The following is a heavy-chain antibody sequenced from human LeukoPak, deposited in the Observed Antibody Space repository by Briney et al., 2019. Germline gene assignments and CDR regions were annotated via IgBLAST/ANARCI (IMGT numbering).Heavy chain of an antibody. V-gene: IGHV4-61*02. J-gene: IGHJ4*02. Sequence: SETLSLTCTVSGGSISSGSYYWSWIRQPAGKGLEWIGRIYTSGSTNYNPSLKSRVTISVDTSKNQFSLKLSSVTAADTAVYYCARGTGQLGDYWGQGTLVTVSS. CDR3: ARGTGQLGDY. D-gene: IGHD6-6*01. CDR1: GGSISSGSYY. CDR2: IYTSGST.